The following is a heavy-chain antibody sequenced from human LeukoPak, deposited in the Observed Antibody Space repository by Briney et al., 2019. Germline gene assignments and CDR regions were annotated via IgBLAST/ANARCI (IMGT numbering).Heavy chain of an antibody. CDR2: INPNSGGT. CDR3: ARTRSYYDSSGYSPY. Sequence: ASVKVSCKASGYTFTGYYMHWVRQAPGQGLEWMGWINPNSGGTNYAQKFQGRVTMTRDTSISTAYMELSRLRSDDTAVYYCARTRSYYDSSGYSPYWGQGTLVTVSS. J-gene: IGHJ4*02. CDR1: GYTFTGYY. V-gene: IGHV1-2*02. D-gene: IGHD3-22*01.